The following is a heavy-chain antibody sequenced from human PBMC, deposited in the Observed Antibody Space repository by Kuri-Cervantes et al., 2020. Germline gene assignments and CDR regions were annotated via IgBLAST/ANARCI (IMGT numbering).Heavy chain of an antibody. CDR3: AAEGYSSGWYGY. CDR2: IVVGSGNT. V-gene: IGHV1-58*01. D-gene: IGHD6-19*01. CDR1: GFTFTSSA. Sequence: SVNVSCKASGFTFTSSAVQWVRQARGQRLEWIGWIVVGSGNTNYAQKFQERVTITRDMSTSTAYMELSSLRSEDTAVYYCAAEGYSSGWYGYWGQGTLVTVSS. J-gene: IGHJ4*02.